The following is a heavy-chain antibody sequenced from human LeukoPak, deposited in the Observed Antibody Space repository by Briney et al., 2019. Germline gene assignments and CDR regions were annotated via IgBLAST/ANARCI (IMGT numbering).Heavy chain of an antibody. CDR2: IYPGDSET. CDR3: AAGGIYSSNFDY. J-gene: IGHJ4*02. Sequence: GESLQISCQGSGYTFIRFWIGWVRQMPGKGLEWMGIIYPGDSETRYSPSLQGQVTISVDKSISTAYLQWSSLKASDTAVYYCAAGGIYSSNFDYWGQGTLVTVSS. V-gene: IGHV5-51*01. D-gene: IGHD5-18*01. CDR1: GYTFIRFW.